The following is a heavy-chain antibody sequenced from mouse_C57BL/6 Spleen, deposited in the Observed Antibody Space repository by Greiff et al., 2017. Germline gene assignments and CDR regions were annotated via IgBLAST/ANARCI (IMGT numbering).Heavy chain of an antibody. CDR1: GFTFSDYY. J-gene: IGHJ4*01. V-gene: IGHV5-16*01. CDR2: INYDGSST. CDR3: ARGGYGSSYAMDY. Sequence: EVHLVEPEGGLVQPGSSMKLSCTASGFTFSDYYMAWVRQVPEKGLEWVANINYDGSSTYYLDSLKSRFIISRDNAKNILYLQMSSLKSEDTATYYCARGGYGSSYAMDYWGQGTSVTVSS. D-gene: IGHD1-1*01.